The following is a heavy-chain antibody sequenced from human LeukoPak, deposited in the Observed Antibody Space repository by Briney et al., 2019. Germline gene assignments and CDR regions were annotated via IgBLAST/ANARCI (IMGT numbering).Heavy chain of an antibody. V-gene: IGHV1-69*13. CDR2: IIPIFGTA. Sequence: EASVKVSCKASGGTFSSYAISWVRQAPGQRLEWMGGIIPIFGTANYAQKFQGRVTITADESTSTAYMELSSLRSEDTAVYYCARGNILRYFDWLLSVDAFDIWGQGTMVTVSS. CDR3: ARGNILRYFDWLLSVDAFDI. D-gene: IGHD3-9*01. CDR1: GGTFSSYA. J-gene: IGHJ3*02.